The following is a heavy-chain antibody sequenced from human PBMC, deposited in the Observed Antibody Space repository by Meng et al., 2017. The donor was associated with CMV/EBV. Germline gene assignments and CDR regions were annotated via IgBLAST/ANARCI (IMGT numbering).Heavy chain of an antibody. CDR2: INPNSGGT. CDR3: ARDYQLERRSDDY. D-gene: IGHD1-1*01. J-gene: IGHJ4*02. CDR1: GYTFTGYY. Sequence: ASVKVSCKASGYTFTGYYMHWARQAPGQGLEWMGWINPNSGGTNYAQKFQGRVTMTRDTSISTAYMELSRLRSDDTAVYYCARDYQLERRSDDYWGQGTLVTVSS. V-gene: IGHV1-2*02.